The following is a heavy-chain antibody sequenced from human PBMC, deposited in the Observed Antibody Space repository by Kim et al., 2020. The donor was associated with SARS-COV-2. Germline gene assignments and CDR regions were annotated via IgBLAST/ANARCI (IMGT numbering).Heavy chain of an antibody. J-gene: IGHJ4*02. CDR2: IIPIFGTA. V-gene: IGHV1-69*13. CDR1: GGTFSSYA. D-gene: IGHD5-12*01. Sequence: SVKVSCKASGGTFSSYAISWVRQAPGQGLEWMGGIIPIFGTANYAQKFQGRVTITADESTSTAYMELSSLRSEDTAVYYCARDVTYSGYDHGYYFDYWGQGTLVTVSS. CDR3: ARDVTYSGYDHGYYFDY.